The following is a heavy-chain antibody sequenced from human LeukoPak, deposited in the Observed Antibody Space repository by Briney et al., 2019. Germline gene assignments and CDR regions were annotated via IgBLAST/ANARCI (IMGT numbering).Heavy chain of an antibody. CDR3: ARDYFDWLLYPPGFDY. D-gene: IGHD3-9*01. J-gene: IGHJ4*02. V-gene: IGHV3-21*01. CDR2: ISSSSSYI. Sequence: PGGSLRLSCAASGFTFSSYSMNWVRQAPGKGLEWVSSISSSSSYIYYADSVKGRFTISRDNAKNSLYLQMNSLRAEDTAVYYCARDYFDWLLYPPGFDYWGQGTLVTVSS. CDR1: GFTFSSYS.